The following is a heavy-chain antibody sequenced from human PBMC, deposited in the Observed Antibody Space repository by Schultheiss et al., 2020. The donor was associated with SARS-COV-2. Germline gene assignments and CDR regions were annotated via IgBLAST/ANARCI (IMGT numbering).Heavy chain of an antibody. J-gene: IGHJ4*02. CDR3: AGAREGVFDY. CDR1: GGSISSYY. Sequence: SQTLSLTCTVSGGSISSYYWSWIRQPPGKGLEWIGYIYYSGSTNYNPSLKSRVTISVDTSKNQFSLKLSSVTAADTAVYYCAGAREGVFDYWGQGTLVTVSS. D-gene: IGHD3-10*01. V-gene: IGHV4-59*12. CDR2: IYYSGST.